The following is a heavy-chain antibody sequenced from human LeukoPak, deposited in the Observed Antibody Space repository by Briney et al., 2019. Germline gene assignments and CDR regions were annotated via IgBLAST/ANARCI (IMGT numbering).Heavy chain of an antibody. V-gene: IGHV4-59*12. J-gene: IGHJ4*02. Sequence: SETLSLTCAVYGGSFSGYYWSWIRQPPGKGLEWIGYIYYSGSTNYNPSLESRVTISVDKSKNQFSLKLSSVTAADTAVYYCASVAVAGPRGYWGQGTLVTVSS. CDR3: ASVAVAGPRGY. D-gene: IGHD6-19*01. CDR2: IYYSGST. CDR1: GGSFSGYY.